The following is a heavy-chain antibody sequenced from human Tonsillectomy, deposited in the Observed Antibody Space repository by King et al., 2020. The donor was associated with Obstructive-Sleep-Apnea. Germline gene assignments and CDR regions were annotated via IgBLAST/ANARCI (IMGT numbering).Heavy chain of an antibody. CDR2: IYYNGSP. CDR3: ARVLHSTGAYYYFDY. Sequence: PLQESGPGLVKPSETLSLTCSVSGDSVSNSRYYWGWIRQPPGQGLEWVGTIYYNGSPYYNPSLRGRVTISLDTSNNQFSLNLSSVTAADTAAYYCARVLHSTGAYYYFDYWGHGTLVTVSS. D-gene: IGHD2-15*01. CDR1: GDSVSNSRYY. V-gene: IGHV4-39*07. J-gene: IGHJ4*01.